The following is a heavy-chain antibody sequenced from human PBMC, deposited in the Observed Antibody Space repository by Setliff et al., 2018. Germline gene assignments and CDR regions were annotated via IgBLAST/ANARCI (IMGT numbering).Heavy chain of an antibody. CDR3: AKVQRRGWYSYFEDAFES. D-gene: IGHD1-26*01. V-gene: IGHV3-23*01. J-gene: IGHJ3*02. CDR1: GFSFTDYS. CDR2: VSGGGTVK. Sequence: GGSLRLSCEGSGFSFTDYSMNWVRQAPGKRLEWVSGVSGGGTVKHYAESVKGRFTISRDNSKNTLYLDMKRLRVEDTAIYSCAKVQRRGWYSYFEDAFESWGQGTVVTGSS.